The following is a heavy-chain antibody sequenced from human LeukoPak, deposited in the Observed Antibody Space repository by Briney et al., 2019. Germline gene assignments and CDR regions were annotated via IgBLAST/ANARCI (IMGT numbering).Heavy chain of an antibody. D-gene: IGHD3-22*01. CDR2: IYYSGST. CDR3: AGSYDSSGYGVDY. Sequence: PSETLSLTCTVSGGSISSYYWSWIRQPPGKGLEWIGSIYYSGSTNYNPSLKSRVTISVDTSKNQFSLKLSSVTAADTAVYYCAGSYDSSGYGVDYWGQGTLVTVSS. CDR1: GGSISSYY. V-gene: IGHV4-59*01. J-gene: IGHJ4*02.